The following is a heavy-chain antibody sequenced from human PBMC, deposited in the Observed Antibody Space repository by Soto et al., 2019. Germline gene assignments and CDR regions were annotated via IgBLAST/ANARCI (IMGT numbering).Heavy chain of an antibody. V-gene: IGHV1-46*01. CDR2: INPSGST. J-gene: IGHJ3*02. Sequence: ASVKVSCKASGYTFTSYYMHWVRQAPGQGLEWMGIINPSGSTSYAQKFQGRVTMTRDTSTSTVYMELSSLRSEDTAVYYCARNLAFLYYYDSSGTSDAFDIWGQGTMVTVSS. CDR1: GYTFTSYY. D-gene: IGHD3-22*01. CDR3: ARNLAFLYYYDSSGTSDAFDI.